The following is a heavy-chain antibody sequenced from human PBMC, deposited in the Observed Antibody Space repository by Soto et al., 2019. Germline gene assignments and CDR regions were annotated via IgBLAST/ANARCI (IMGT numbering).Heavy chain of an antibody. CDR2: IYPGDSDT. V-gene: IGHV5-51*01. CDR3: ARGTAYDFWSGYYTSVGDWFDP. J-gene: IGHJ5*02. CDR1: GYSFTSYW. D-gene: IGHD3-3*01. Sequence: GESLKISCKGCGYSFTSYWIGWVRQMPGKGMEWMGIIYPGDSDTRYSPSFQGQVTISADKSISTAYLQWSSLKASDTAMYYCARGTAYDFWSGYYTSVGDWFDPWGQGTLVTVSS.